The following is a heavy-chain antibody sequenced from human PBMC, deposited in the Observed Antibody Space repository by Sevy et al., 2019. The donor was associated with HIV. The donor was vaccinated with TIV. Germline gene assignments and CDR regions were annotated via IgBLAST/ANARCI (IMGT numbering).Heavy chain of an antibody. D-gene: IGHD1-26*01. CDR2: IYYSGST. CDR3: ARERAYGGIDP. CDR1: GGSISSGDYY. V-gene: IGHV4-30-4*01. J-gene: IGHJ5*02. Sequence: SETLSLTCTVSGGSISSGDYYWSWIRQPPGKGLEWIGYIYYSGSTYYNPSLNSRVTITVDTSKNQFSLRLSSVTAADTDVYYGARERAYGGIDPWGQGTLVTVSS.